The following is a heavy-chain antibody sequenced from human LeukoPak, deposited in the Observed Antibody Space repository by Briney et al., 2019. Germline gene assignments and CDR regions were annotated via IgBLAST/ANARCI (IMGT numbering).Heavy chain of an antibody. CDR2: IFHSGTT. CDR3: ARGTLYRGWSYYLDF. V-gene: IGHV4-4*02. J-gene: IGHJ4*02. Sequence: TTSGTLSLTCAVSGGSISSSNWWSWVRQPPGKGLEWIGRIFHSGTTDYKTSLKGRVTISVDKSKNHFSLRLRSVTAADTAMYYCARGTLYRGWSYYLDFWGQGSQVTVSS. CDR1: GGSISSSNW. D-gene: IGHD6-19*01.